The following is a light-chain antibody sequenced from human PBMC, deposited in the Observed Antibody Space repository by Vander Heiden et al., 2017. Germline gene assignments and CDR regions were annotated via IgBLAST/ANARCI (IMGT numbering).Light chain of an antibody. Sequence: DIVMTQSPDSLAGSLGERATINCKSSQSVLYRSNNKNYLAWYQQKPGQPPKLLIYWASTRESGVPDRFSGSGSGTDFTLTISSLQAEDVAVYYCQQDYSTPYTFGQGTKLEIK. V-gene: IGKV4-1*01. CDR2: WAS. J-gene: IGKJ2*01. CDR1: QSVLYRSNNKNY. CDR3: QQDYSTPYT.